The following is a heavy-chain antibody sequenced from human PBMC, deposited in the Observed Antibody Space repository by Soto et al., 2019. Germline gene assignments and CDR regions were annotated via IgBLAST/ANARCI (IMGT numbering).Heavy chain of an antibody. Sequence: SETLSLTCTVSGGSISSGDYYWRWIRQPPGKGLEWIGYIYYSGSTYYNPSLKSRVTISVDTSKNQFSLKLSSVTAADTAVYYCARQGYCSSTSCYNWLDPWGQGTLVTVSS. J-gene: IGHJ5*02. D-gene: IGHD2-2*01. CDR2: IYYSGST. CDR3: ARQGYCSSTSCYNWLDP. CDR1: GGSISSGDYY. V-gene: IGHV4-30-4*01.